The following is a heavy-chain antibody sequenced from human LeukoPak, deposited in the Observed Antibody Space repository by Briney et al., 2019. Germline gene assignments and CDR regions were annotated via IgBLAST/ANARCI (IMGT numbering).Heavy chain of an antibody. Sequence: GGSLRLSCAASGFTFSNFWMHWVRQTPGKGLLWVSRINSDGDTTNYADSVKGRFTISRDNAKSTLYLQLNSLRAEDTAVYYCAKSTVAFYYFDNWGQGTRVIVSS. CDR2: INSDGDTT. CDR1: GFTFSNFW. D-gene: IGHD4-23*01. J-gene: IGHJ4*02. CDR3: AKSTVAFYYFDN. V-gene: IGHV3-74*01.